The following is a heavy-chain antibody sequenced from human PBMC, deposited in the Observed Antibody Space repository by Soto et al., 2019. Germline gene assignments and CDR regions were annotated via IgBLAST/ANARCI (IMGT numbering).Heavy chain of an antibody. CDR2: FFESGTA. CDR3: ARSSVGFGDLKS. CDR1: GASINSRSDY. D-gene: IGHD3-10*01. V-gene: IGHV4-31*03. J-gene: IGHJ4*02. Sequence: QVQLQESGPGLVKPSQTLSLTCIVSGASINSRSDYWTWVRQYPGEGLEWIGYFFESGTAHYNPSLKSRVTISVDTSKNHFSLNMTSVTAADTALYFCARSSVGFGDLKSWGQGTLVVVSS.